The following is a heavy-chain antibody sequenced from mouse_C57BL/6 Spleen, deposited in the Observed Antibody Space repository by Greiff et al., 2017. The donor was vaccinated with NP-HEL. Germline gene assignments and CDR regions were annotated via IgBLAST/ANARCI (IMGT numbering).Heavy chain of an antibody. CDR3: ASPEGNPHLTY. CDR2: IYPSDSET. CDR1: GYTFTSYW. D-gene: IGHD2-1*01. V-gene: IGHV1-61*01. J-gene: IGHJ3*01. Sequence: QVQLQQPGAELVRPGSSVKLSCKASGYTFTSYWMDWVKQRPGQGLEWIGNIYPSDSETHYNQKFKDKATLTVDKSSSTAYMQLSSLTSEDSAVYYCASPEGNPHLTYWGQGTLVTVSA.